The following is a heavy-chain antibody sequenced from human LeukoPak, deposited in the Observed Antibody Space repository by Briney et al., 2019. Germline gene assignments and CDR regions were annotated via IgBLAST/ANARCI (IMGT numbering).Heavy chain of an antibody. V-gene: IGHV3-30*02. J-gene: IGHJ4*02. CDR2: TRPDEVIK. CDR3: ARADGITGTSYYFDY. Sequence: GGSLRLSCVASGFTFSNYWMSWVRQAPGQGLEWVAFTRPDEVIKNYTDSVKGRFTISRDSSKNMVYLQMNSLRAEDTAVYYCARADGITGTSYYFDYWGQGTLVTVSS. CDR1: GFTFSNYW. D-gene: IGHD1-7*01.